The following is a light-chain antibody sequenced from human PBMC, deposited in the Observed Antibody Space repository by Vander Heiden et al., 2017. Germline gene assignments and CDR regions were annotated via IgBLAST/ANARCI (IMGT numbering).Light chain of an antibody. CDR3: QQYYSTPRT. J-gene: IGKJ1*01. V-gene: IGKV4-1*01. CDR1: QSVLYSSNNKNY. CDR2: WAS. Sequence: DIVMTQSPESLAVSPGERATINCKSSQSVLYSSNNKNYLAWYQQKPGQPPKLLIYWASTRESGVPDRFSGSGSGTDFTLTISSLQAEDVAVYYCQQYYSTPRTFGQGTKVEIK.